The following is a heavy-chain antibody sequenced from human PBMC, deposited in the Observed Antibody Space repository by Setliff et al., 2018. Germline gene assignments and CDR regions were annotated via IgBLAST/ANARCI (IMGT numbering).Heavy chain of an antibody. CDR2: INWDGRST. J-gene: IGHJ3*02. CDR1: GFRFNGHG. V-gene: IGHV3-20*01. CDR3: ARFGDRDTFDT. D-gene: IGHD3-16*01. Sequence: PGGSLRLSCAASGFRFNGHGMNWVRQAPGKGLEWVSTINWDGRSTGYTDSVKGRFTISRDNAKNFLYLQMNSLRAEDTAFYHCARFGDRDTFDTWGQGTMVTVSS.